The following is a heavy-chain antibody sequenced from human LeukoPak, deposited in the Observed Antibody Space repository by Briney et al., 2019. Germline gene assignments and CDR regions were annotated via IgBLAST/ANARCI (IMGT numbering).Heavy chain of an antibody. D-gene: IGHD3-10*02. CDR3: ASLFGELLPAYYYYRMDV. V-gene: IGHV4-31*03. CDR2: IYYSGST. Sequence: SETLSLTCTVSGGSISSGCYYWSWIRQHPGKGLEWIGYIYYSGSTYYNPSLKSRVTISVDTSKNQFSLKLSSVTAADTAVYYCASLFGELLPAYYYYRMDVWGQGTTVTVSS. CDR1: GGSISSGCYY. J-gene: IGHJ6*02.